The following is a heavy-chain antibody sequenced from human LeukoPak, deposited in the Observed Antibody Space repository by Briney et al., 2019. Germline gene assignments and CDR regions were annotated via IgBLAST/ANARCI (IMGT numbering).Heavy chain of an antibody. CDR2: IYYSGST. V-gene: IGHV4-39*01. CDR1: GGSIRSSYYY. CDR3: ARQPPFFGDYGGY. Sequence: PSETLSLTCTVSGGSIRSSYYYWGWIRQSPGKGLEWIGSIYYSGSTYYKSSLKSRVTISADTSKNQFSLRLTSVTATDTAVYYCARQPPFFGDYGGYWGQGTLVTVSS. J-gene: IGHJ4*02. D-gene: IGHD4/OR15-4a*01.